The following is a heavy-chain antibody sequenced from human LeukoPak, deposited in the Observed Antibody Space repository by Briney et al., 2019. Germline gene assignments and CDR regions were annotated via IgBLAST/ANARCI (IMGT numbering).Heavy chain of an antibody. CDR1: GFTFSSSA. J-gene: IGHJ4*02. Sequence: GGSLRLSCAVSGFTFSSSAMTWVRQAPGKGLEWVAVIWYDGSNKYYADSVKGRFTISRDNSKNTLYLQMNSLRAEDTAVYYCARDHSSGWYSDYFDYWGQGTLVTVSS. V-gene: IGHV3-33*08. D-gene: IGHD6-19*01. CDR3: ARDHSSGWYSDYFDY. CDR2: IWYDGSNK.